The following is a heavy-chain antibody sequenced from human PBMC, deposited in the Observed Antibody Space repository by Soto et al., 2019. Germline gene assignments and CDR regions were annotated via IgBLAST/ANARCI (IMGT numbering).Heavy chain of an antibody. V-gene: IGHV3-48*01. CDR3: AKDSYYHDSSGYYIFDY. Sequence: GGSLRLSCAASGFSFTTYSMNWVRQAPGKGLEWISYISSSNNTIYYADSVKGRFTISRDNAKNSLYLQMNSLRAEDTAVYYCAKDSYYHDSSGYYIFDYWGQGTLVTVSS. J-gene: IGHJ4*02. CDR2: ISSSNNTI. CDR1: GFSFTTYS. D-gene: IGHD3-22*01.